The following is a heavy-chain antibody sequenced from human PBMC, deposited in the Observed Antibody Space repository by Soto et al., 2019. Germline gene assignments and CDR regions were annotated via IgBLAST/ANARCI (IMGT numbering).Heavy chain of an antibody. J-gene: IGHJ4*02. CDR1: GGSISNSSYY. D-gene: IGHD1-7*01. CDR3: ARRDIDTITGTSLYRY. Sequence: SETLSLTCTVAGGSISNSSYYWGWIRQPPGKGLEWIGSIYYSGSTYYNPSLKSRVTISVDTSKNQFSLKLSSVTAADTAVYYCARRDIDTITGTSLYRYWGQGTLVTVSS. V-gene: IGHV4-39*01. CDR2: IYYSGST.